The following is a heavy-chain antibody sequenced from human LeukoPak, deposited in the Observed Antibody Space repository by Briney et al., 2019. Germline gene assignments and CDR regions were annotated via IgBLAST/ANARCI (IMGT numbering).Heavy chain of an antibody. CDR2: ISGSSNTI. V-gene: IGHV3-48*01. CDR3: ARDNYGGYGLDV. J-gene: IGHJ6*02. CDR1: GFTFNNYA. Sequence: GGSLRLSCAASGFTFNNYAMSWVRQAPGKGLEWLSYISGSSNTINYADSVKGRFTISRDTAKNSLYLQMNSLRAEDTAVYYCARDNYGGYGLDVWGQGTTVTVSS. D-gene: IGHD4-23*01.